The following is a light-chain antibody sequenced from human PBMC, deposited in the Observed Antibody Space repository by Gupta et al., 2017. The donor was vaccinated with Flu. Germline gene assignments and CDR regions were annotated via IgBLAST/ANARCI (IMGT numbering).Light chain of an antibody. J-gene: IGKJ2*01. Sequence: ELVLTQSPATVSLSPGESATLSCRASQSVSSTYLAWYQQKRGQAPKLLIYGASNRATGIPDRFSGSGSGTDFTLTISRLEPEDFAVYYCQQYRNEPPRYTFGQGTRLDIK. CDR2: GAS. CDR3: QQYRNEPPRYT. V-gene: IGKV3-20*01. CDR1: QSVSSTY.